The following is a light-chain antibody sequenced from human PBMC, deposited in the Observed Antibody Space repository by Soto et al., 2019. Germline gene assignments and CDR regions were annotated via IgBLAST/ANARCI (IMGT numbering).Light chain of an antibody. CDR3: SSYTSRSTLYV. Sequence: QSALTQPASVSGSPGQSVTISCTGTSSDFGGYNYVSWYQQYPGKAPKLMLYEVSNRPSGVPDRFSGSKSGNTASLTISGLQADDEGYYYCSSYTSRSTLYVFGTGTKLTVL. CDR1: SSDFGGYNY. V-gene: IGLV2-14*03. J-gene: IGLJ1*01. CDR2: EVS.